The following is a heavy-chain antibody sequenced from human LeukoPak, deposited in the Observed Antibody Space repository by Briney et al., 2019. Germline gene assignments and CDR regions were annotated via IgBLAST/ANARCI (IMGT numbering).Heavy chain of an antibody. CDR2: ISSNNGYI. J-gene: IGHJ4*02. V-gene: IGHV3-21*01. CDR3: ARDLGTRKSIAFAD. Sequence: GGSVRLSCAASGFSFSSYRMNWDRQAPGKGLEWVASISSNNGYIYYADSVKGRFTISRDNGENSLHLQMNSLRAEDAAVYYCARDLGTRKSIAFADWGQGTLVTVSS. CDR1: GFSFSSYR. D-gene: IGHD6-6*01.